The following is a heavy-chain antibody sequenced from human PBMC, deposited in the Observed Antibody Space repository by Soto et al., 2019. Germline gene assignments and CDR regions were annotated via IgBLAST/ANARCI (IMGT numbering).Heavy chain of an antibody. CDR1: GFTFDDYG. J-gene: IGHJ6*02. V-gene: IGHV3-9*01. Sequence: EEQVVESGGGLVQPGGSLRLSCAASGFTFDDYGMHWVRQGPGKGLEGVSGITWNSATIGYAASLKVRFTISRDNAKNSLYLQMSSLTTEDTAVYYCAKGRWARDSIDVWGQGTTVTVSS. CDR3: AKGRWARDSIDV. CDR2: ITWNSATI.